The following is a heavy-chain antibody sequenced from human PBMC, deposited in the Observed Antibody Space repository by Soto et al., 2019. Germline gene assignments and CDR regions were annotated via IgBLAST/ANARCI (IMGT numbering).Heavy chain of an antibody. Sequence: SETLSLTCTVSGGSISSYYWSWIRQPPGKGLEWIGYIYYSGSTNYNPSLKSRVTISVDTSKNQFSLKLSSVTAADTAVYYCARGYCSGGSCYYFDYWGQGTLVTVSS. V-gene: IGHV4-59*08. CDR2: IYYSGST. J-gene: IGHJ4*02. CDR3: ARGYCSGGSCYYFDY. CDR1: GGSISSYY. D-gene: IGHD2-15*01.